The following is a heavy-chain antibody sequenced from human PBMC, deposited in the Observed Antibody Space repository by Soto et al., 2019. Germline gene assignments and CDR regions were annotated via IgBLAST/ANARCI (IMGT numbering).Heavy chain of an antibody. CDR1: GGTFSSYA. D-gene: IGHD3-22*01. Sequence: QAQLVQSGAEVKKPGSSLKVSCKASGGTFSSYAISWVRQAPGQGLEWMGGITPIFGTANYAQKFQGSVKLTADKSTSTAYMKLSSLRSEDKAVYYCARVYYEAPFEPWGQGTLVAVAS. J-gene: IGHJ5*02. V-gene: IGHV1-69*06. CDR2: ITPIFGTA. CDR3: ARVYYEAPFEP.